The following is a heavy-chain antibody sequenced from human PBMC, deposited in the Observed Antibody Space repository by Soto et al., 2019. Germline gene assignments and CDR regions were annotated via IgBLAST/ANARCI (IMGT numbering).Heavy chain of an antibody. D-gene: IGHD3-16*02. V-gene: IGHV1-69*02. J-gene: IGHJ4*02. CDR3: TRSGELSLEGIDN. CDR2: IIPILGIA. CDR1: GGTFSSYT. Sequence: QVQLVHYGAAVKKPGSSVKVSCKASGGTFSSYTISWVRQAPGQGLEWMGRIIPILGIANYAQKFQGRVSISADKSPSTAYRERSRLRSEDTAVYYCTRSGELSLEGIDNCGQGTLVTVSS.